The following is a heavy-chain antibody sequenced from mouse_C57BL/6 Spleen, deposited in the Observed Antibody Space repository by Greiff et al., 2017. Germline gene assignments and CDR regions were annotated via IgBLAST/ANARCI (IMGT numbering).Heavy chain of an antibody. D-gene: IGHD1-1*01. CDR1: GYTFTSYW. V-gene: IGHV1-50*01. CDR3: ARVGLVREGSDY. Sequence: QVQLQQSGAELVKPGASVKLSCKASGYTFTSYWMQWVKQRPGQGLEWIGAIDPSDGYTNYNQKFKGKATLTVDTSSSTAYLQLSRLTSEDSAVDYCARVGLVREGSDYWGQGTTLTVSS. J-gene: IGHJ2*01. CDR2: IDPSDGYT.